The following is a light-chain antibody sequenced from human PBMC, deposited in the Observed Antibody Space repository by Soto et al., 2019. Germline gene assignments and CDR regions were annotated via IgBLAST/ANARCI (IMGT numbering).Light chain of an antibody. V-gene: IGLV2-14*01. CDR1: ASDVGAYNY. CDR3: NSYTSSSSVV. Sequence: QPVLTQPASVSGSPGQSITISCTGTASDVGAYNYVSWYQQQPGKAPKVMIYDVSNRPSGVSHRFSGSKSGNTASLSISGLQAEDEADYYCNSYTSSSSVVFGGGTKLTVL. J-gene: IGLJ2*01. CDR2: DVS.